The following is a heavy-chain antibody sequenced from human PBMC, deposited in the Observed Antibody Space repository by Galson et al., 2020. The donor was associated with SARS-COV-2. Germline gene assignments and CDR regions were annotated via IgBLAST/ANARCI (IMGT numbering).Heavy chain of an antibody. CDR3: AKDISSGWSEGGLII. J-gene: IGHJ3*02. CDR1: GFTFNDYA. V-gene: IGHV3-9*01. CDR2: ISWNGVNI. D-gene: IGHD6-19*01. Sequence: GGSLRLSCAASGFTFNDYAMHWVRQAPGKGLEWVSGISWNGVNIGYADSVEGRFTVSRDNAKNSLYLDMNTLRPEDTAFYYCAKDISSGWSEGGLIIWGQGTMVTVSS.